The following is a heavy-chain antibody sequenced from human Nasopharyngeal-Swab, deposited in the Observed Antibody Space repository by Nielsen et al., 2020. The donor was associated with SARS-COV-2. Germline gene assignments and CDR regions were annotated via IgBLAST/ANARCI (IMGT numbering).Heavy chain of an antibody. J-gene: IGHJ4*02. V-gene: IGHV5-51*01. Sequence: KVSCKGSGYSFTSYLIGWVRQMPGKGLEWMGIIYPGDSDTRYSPSFQGQVTISADKSISTAYLQWSSLKASDTAMYYCARSGLVGATFFDYWGQGTLVTVSS. CDR3: ARSGLVGATFFDY. CDR2: IYPGDSDT. D-gene: IGHD1-26*01. CDR1: GYSFTSYL.